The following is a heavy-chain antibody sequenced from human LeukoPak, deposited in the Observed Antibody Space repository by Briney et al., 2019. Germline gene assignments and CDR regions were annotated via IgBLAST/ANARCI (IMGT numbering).Heavy chain of an antibody. CDR3: ARGDDYGDYLDDY. J-gene: IGHJ4*02. V-gene: IGHV1-3*01. CDR1: GYTFSSYV. Sequence: ASVKVSCKASGYTFSSYVMHWVRQAPGQRLEWMGWMNAGNGDTNYSQRFRDRVTISWDTSASTAYMKLSSLRSEDTAVYFCARGDDYGDYLDDYWGQGTLVTVSS. CDR2: MNAGNGDT. D-gene: IGHD4-17*01.